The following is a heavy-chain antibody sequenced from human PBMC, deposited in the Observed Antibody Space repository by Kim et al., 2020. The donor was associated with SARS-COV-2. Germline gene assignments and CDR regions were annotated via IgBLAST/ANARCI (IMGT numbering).Heavy chain of an antibody. CDR2: IYYSGST. V-gene: IGHV4-39*01. J-gene: IGHJ4*02. CDR3: ARQRTYDYVWGSYRYTADFDY. Sequence: SETLSLTCTVSGGSISSSSYYWGWIRQPPGKGLEWIGSIYYSGSTYYNPSLKSRVTISVDTSKNQFSLKLSSVTAADTAVYYCARQRTYDYVWGSYRYTADFDYWGQGTLVTVSS. CDR1: GGSISSSSYY. D-gene: IGHD3-16*02.